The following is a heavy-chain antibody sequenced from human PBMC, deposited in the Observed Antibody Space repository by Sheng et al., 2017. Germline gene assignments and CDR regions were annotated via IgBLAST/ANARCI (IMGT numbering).Heavy chain of an antibody. V-gene: IGHV4-38-2*02. CDR1: GYSISSGYY. CDR2: IYHSGST. D-gene: IGHD5-12*01. Sequence: QVQLQESGPGLVKPSETLSLTCTVSGYSISSGYYWGWIRQPPGKGLEWIGSIYHSGSTYYNPSLKSRVTISVDTSKNQFSLKLSSVTAADTAVYYCASVSVADYFDYWGQGNPGHRLL. CDR3: ASVSVADYFDY. J-gene: IGHJ4*02.